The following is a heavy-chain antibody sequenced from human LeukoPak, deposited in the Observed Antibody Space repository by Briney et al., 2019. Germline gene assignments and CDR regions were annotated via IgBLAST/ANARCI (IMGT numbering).Heavy chain of an antibody. Sequence: PSETLSLTCAVCGGSFSGYYWSWIRQPPGKGLEWIGSIYHSGSTYYNPSLKSRVTISVDTSKNQFSLKLSSVTAADTAVYYCASSITMKTNGAFDIWGQGTMVTVSS. V-gene: IGHV4-34*01. CDR3: ASSITMKTNGAFDI. D-gene: IGHD3-22*01. CDR1: GGSFSGYY. CDR2: IYHSGST. J-gene: IGHJ3*02.